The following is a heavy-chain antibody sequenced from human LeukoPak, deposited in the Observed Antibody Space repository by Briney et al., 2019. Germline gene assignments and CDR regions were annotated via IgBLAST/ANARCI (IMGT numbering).Heavy chain of an antibody. CDR2: IRSKAYGGTT. Sequence: PGGSLRLSCTASGFTFGDYAMSWVRQAPGKGLEWVGFIRSKAYGGTTDYAAYVKGRFTISRDDSKSIAYLQMNSLKTEDTAVYYSTRDRSNYYGSGSSLDYGGQGTVVTVSS. CDR3: TRDRSNYYGSGSSLDY. V-gene: IGHV3-49*04. D-gene: IGHD3-10*01. J-gene: IGHJ4*02. CDR1: GFTFGDYA.